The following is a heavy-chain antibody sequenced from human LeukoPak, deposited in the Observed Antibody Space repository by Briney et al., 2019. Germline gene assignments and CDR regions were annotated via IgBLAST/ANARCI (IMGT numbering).Heavy chain of an antibody. CDR3: ARDRGAYCGGDCYLGFDY. CDR1: GFTFRDFS. V-gene: IGHV3-43*02. Sequence: PGGSLRLSCAASGFTFRDFSMHWVRQVAGKGLEWVSLISGDGGVTHYGDSVKGRFTISRDNAKKSLYLQMSSLTAEDTAVYYCARDRGAYCGGDCYLGFDYWGRGTLVTVSS. CDR2: ISGDGGVT. J-gene: IGHJ4*01. D-gene: IGHD2-21*02.